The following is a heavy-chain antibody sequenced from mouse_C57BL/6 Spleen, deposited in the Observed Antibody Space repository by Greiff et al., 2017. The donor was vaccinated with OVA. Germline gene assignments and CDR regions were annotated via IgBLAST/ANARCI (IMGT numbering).Heavy chain of an antibody. V-gene: IGHV2-9-1*01. D-gene: IGHD2-1*01. CDR3: ARNEGIKTNGNYYAMDD. Sequence: QVQLKQSGPGLVAPSQSLSITCTVSGFSLTSYAISWVRQPPGKGLEWLGVIWTGGGPNYNSALKSRLSISKDNSKSQVCLKMNSLQTDDTARYYCARNEGIKTNGNYYAMDDWGQGTSVTVSS. J-gene: IGHJ4*01. CDR2: IWTGGGP. CDR1: GFSLTSYA.